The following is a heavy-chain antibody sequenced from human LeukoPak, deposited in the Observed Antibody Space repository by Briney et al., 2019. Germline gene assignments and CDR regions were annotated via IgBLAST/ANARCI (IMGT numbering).Heavy chain of an antibody. J-gene: IGHJ3*02. V-gene: IGHV4-59*08. CDR1: GGSISSYY. CDR2: IYYSGST. Sequence: SETLSLTCTVSGGSISSYYWSWIRQPPGKGLEWIGYIYYSGSTNYNPSLKSRVTISVDTSKNQFSLKLSSVTAADTAVYYCARHSMYYYDSSGYSDAFDIWGQGTMVTVSS. CDR3: ARHSMYYYDSSGYSDAFDI. D-gene: IGHD3-22*01.